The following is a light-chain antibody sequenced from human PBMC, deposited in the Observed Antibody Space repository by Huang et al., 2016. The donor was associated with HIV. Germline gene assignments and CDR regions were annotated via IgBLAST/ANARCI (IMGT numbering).Light chain of an antibody. CDR1: QNVLIY. Sequence: DIVLTQSPATLSVSPGERATLSCRASQNVLIYFAWYRQRTGQAPSLLIYVSAKRATGIPAMFSGSGSGSDFTLTISSLQPEDFAVYYCQHRRNWPPYTFGHGTKLEIK. CDR3: QHRRNWPPYT. CDR2: VSA. J-gene: IGKJ2*01. V-gene: IGKV3-11*01.